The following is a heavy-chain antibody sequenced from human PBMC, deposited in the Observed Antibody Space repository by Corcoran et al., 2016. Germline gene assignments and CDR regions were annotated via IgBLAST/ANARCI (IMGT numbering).Heavy chain of an antibody. CDR2: ISSSSSYI. Sequence: EVQLVESGGGLVKPGGSLRLSCAASGFTFSSYSMNWVRQAPGKGLEWVSSISSSSSYIYYADSVKGRFTISRDNAKNSLYLQMNSLRADDTAVYYCASLPYYDFWSGYYSFGYYYGMDVWGQGTTVTVSS. CDR1: GFTFSSYS. V-gene: IGHV3-21*01. D-gene: IGHD3-3*01. J-gene: IGHJ6*02. CDR3: ASLPYYDFWSGYYSFGYYYGMDV.